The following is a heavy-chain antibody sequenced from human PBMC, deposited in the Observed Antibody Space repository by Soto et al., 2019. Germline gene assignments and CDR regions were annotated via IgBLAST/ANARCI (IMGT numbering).Heavy chain of an antibody. J-gene: IGHJ6*02. CDR1: GFTFSSYA. V-gene: IGHV3-30-3*01. D-gene: IGHD3-9*01. Sequence: GGSLRLSCAASGFTFSSYAMHWVRQAPGEGLEWVSVISYDGNNKYYAESVKGRFTISRDNSKNTLYLQMNSLRAEDTAAYYCARSVTTDYDIWEYYGMDVWGQGTTVTVSS. CDR3: ARSVTTDYDIWEYYGMDV. CDR2: ISYDGNNK.